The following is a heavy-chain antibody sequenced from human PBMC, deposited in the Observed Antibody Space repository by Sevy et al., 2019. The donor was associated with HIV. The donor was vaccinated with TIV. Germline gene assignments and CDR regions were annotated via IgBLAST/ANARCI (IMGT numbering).Heavy chain of an antibody. D-gene: IGHD2-21*02. Sequence: GGSLKLSCAVSGFTVSDDYVNWVRQAPGKGLEWVSVIYSGGSTYYADSVKVSLTISRDISKNTVFLQMNSLRADDTAIYYCASPGPNCRGDCYSVYWGQGTLVTVSS. CDR2: IYSGGST. V-gene: IGHV3-66*01. J-gene: IGHJ1*01. CDR1: GFTVSDDY. CDR3: ASPGPNCRGDCYSVY.